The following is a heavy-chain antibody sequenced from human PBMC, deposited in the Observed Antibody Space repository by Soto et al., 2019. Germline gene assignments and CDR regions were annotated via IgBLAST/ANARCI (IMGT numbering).Heavy chain of an antibody. CDR2: IYYSGST. D-gene: IGHD3-16*01. CDR1: GGSISSYY. V-gene: IGHV4-59*01. J-gene: IGHJ6*02. CDR3: ARALRRYYYYGMDV. Sequence: SETLSLTCTVSGGSISSYYWSWIRQPPGKGLEWIGYIYYSGSTNYNPSLKSRVTISVDTSKNQFSLKLSSVTAADTAVYYCARALRRYYYYGMDVWGQGTTVTASS.